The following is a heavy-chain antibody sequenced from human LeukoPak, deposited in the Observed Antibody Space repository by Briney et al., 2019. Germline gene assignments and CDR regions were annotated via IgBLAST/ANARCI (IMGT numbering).Heavy chain of an antibody. CDR3: ARDSSTVTTGWFDP. CDR2: IYYSGNT. V-gene: IGHV4-31*03. CDR1: GGSISSGGYY. D-gene: IGHD4-11*01. J-gene: IGHJ5*02. Sequence: SQTLSLTCTVSGGSISSGGYYWSWIRQHPGKGLEWIGYIYYSGNTYYNPSLKSRVTISVDTSKNQFSLKLSSVTAADTAVYYCARDSSTVTTGWFDPWGQGTLVTVSS.